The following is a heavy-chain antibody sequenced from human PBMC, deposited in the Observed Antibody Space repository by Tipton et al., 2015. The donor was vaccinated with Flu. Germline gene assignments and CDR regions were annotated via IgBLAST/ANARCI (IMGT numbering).Heavy chain of an antibody. CDR1: GGSISSGPYY. CDR2: MYYGGST. V-gene: IGHV4-31*01. Sequence: TLSLTCSVSGGSISSGPYYWTWIRQHPGKGLEWIGYMYYGGSTYYSPSLQCLVTISFDMSKNQFSLNLNSVTAADTAVYYCARGSGTGSYPHFFDYWGQGIVVTVSS. D-gene: IGHD3-10*01. J-gene: IGHJ4*02. CDR3: ARGSGTGSYPHFFDY.